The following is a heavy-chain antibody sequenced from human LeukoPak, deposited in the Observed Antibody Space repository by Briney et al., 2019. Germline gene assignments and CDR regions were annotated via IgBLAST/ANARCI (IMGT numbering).Heavy chain of an antibody. V-gene: IGHV3-9*01. CDR2: ISWNSGSI. CDR3: AKGARGYSYGYVLDY. J-gene: IGHJ4*02. CDR1: GFPFDDYA. Sequence: GRSLRLSCAATGFPFDDYAMHWVRQAPGKGLEWVSGISWNSGSIGYADSVKGRFTISRDNAKNSLYLQMNSLRAEGTALYYCAKGARGYSYGYVLDYWGQGTLVTVSS. D-gene: IGHD5-18*01.